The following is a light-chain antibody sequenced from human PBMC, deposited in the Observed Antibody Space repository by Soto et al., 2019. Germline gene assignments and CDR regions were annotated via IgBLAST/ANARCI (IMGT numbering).Light chain of an antibody. CDR1: QSVSSD. V-gene: IGKV3-15*01. Sequence: EIVVAQSPATLSVSPGERATLSCGASQSVSSDLAWYQQKPGQAPRLLIYGASTRAIGIPARFSGSGSGTEFTLTISSLQSEDFAVYYCQQYNNWPPTFGQGTRREIK. J-gene: IGKJ5*01. CDR3: QQYNNWPPT. CDR2: GAS.